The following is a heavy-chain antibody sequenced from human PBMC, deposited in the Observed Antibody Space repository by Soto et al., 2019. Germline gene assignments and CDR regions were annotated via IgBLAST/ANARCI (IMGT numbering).Heavy chain of an antibody. Sequence: PGGSLRLSCAASGFTFSSYAMSWVRQAPGKGLEWVSAISGSGGSTYYADSVKGRFAISRDNSKNTLYLQMNSLRAEDTAVYYCAKLEEYYDILTGVTDYWGQGTLVTVSS. J-gene: IGHJ4*02. CDR1: GFTFSSYA. V-gene: IGHV3-23*01. CDR3: AKLEEYYDILTGVTDY. CDR2: ISGSGGST. D-gene: IGHD3-9*01.